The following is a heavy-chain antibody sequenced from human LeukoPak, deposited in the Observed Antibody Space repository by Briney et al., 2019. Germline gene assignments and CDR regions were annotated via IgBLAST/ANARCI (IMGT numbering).Heavy chain of an antibody. D-gene: IGHD3-10*01. CDR2: ISSGGITI. J-gene: IGHJ6*03. Sequence: GGSLRLSCAASGFTFSSYEMNWVRQAPGKGLEWASYISSGGITIYYADSVKGRFTISRDNAKNSLYLQMNSLRAEDAGVYYCASNYFGSGSMKGDFYYMDVWGKGTTVTVSS. CDR3: ASNYFGSGSMKGDFYYMDV. CDR1: GFTFSSYE. V-gene: IGHV3-48*03.